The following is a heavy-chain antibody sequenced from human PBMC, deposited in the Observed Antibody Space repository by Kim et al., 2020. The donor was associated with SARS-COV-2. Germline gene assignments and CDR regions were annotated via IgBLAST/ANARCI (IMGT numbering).Heavy chain of an antibody. Sequence: SETLSLTCTVSGGSISSSSYYWGWLRQPPGKGLEWIGSIDYSGSTYYNPSLKSRVTITVDTSKTQFSLKLSSVTAADTAVYYSARGGVATITDDAFDVWG. CDR2: IDYSGST. CDR3: ARGGVATITDDAFDV. J-gene: IGHJ3*01. D-gene: IGHD5-12*01. CDR1: GGSISSSSYY. V-gene: IGHV4-39*07.